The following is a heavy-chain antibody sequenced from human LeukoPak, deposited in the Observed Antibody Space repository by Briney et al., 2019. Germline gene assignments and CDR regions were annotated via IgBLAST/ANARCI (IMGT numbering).Heavy chain of an antibody. D-gene: IGHD3-10*01. Sequence: PSETLSLTCAVSGASISSYFWGWIRQPPGKGLEWIGYIYYSGSPNYSPSLKSRVTISVDTSKNQFSLKLSSVTAADTATCYCARLMYYSDSGSYGMDVWGQGTTVTVSS. CDR2: IYYSGSP. CDR3: ARLMYYSDSGSYGMDV. V-gene: IGHV4-59*08. J-gene: IGHJ6*02. CDR1: GASISSYF.